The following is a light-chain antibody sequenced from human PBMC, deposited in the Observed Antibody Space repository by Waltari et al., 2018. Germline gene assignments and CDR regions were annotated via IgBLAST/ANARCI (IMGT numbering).Light chain of an antibody. J-gene: IGLJ1*01. CDR3: CSYAGRGTYV. CDR1: TRDVGNYDL. CDR2: EVI. V-gene: IGLV2-23*02. Sequence: QSALTQPASVSGTPGQSITISCTGPTRDVGNYDLVSLYTPHPGKAPNLLICEVIKRPSGVSSRFSGSKSGSTASLIISGLQPDDEADYYCCSYAGRGTYVFGSGTKVTVL.